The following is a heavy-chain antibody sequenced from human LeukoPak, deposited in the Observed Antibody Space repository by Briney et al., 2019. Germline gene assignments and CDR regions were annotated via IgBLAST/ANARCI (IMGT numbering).Heavy chain of an antibody. CDR2: ISYDGSNK. J-gene: IGHJ3*02. CDR3: AIDAFDI. V-gene: IGHV3-30*03. CDR1: GFTFSSYG. Sequence: GRSLRLSCAASGFTFSSYGMHWVRQAPGKGLEWVTVISYDGSNKYYAGSVKGRFTISRDNSKNTLYLQMNSLRAEDTAVYYCAIDAFDIWGQGTMVTVSS.